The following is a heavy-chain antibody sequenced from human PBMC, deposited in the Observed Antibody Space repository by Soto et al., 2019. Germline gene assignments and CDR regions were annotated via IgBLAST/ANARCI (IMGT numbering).Heavy chain of an antibody. D-gene: IGHD6-13*01. CDR3: ARGYHQLLVSGIAAELNWFEP. CDR1: GGSFSGYY. J-gene: IGHJ5*02. CDR2: INHSGST. Sequence: KPSETLSLTCAVYGGSFSGYYWSWIRQPPGKGLEWIGEINHSGSTNYNPSLKSRVTISVDTSKNQFSLKLSSVTAADTAVYYCARGYHQLLVSGIAAELNWFEPWGQGTLVTVSS. V-gene: IGHV4-34*01.